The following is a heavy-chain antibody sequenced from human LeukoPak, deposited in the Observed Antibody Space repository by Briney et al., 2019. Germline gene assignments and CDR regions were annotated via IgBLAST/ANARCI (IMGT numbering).Heavy chain of an antibody. V-gene: IGHV4-34*01. D-gene: IGHD4/OR15-4a*01. J-gene: IGHJ4*02. CDR2: INHSGST. CDR3: ARETSYGDSYDY. CDR1: GGSFSGYY. Sequence: SETLSLTCAVYGGSFSGYYWSWIRQPPGKGLEWIGEINHSGSTNYNPSLKSRVTISVDTSKNQFSLRLSTVTAADTAVYYCARETSYGDSYDYWGQGTLVTVSS.